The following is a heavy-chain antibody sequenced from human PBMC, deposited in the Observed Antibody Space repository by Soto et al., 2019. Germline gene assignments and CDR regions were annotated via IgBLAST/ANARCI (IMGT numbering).Heavy chain of an antibody. V-gene: IGHV4-59*08. D-gene: IGHD3-22*01. CDR1: GGSISSYY. J-gene: IGHJ2*01. CDR3: ARHITTYFDL. Sequence: QVQLQESGPGLVKPSETLSLTCTVSGGSISSYYWSWIRQPPGKGLEWIGYIYYSGSTNYNPSLKSRVTISVDTSKNQFSLKLSSVTAADTAVYYCARHITTYFDLWGRGTLVTVSS. CDR2: IYYSGST.